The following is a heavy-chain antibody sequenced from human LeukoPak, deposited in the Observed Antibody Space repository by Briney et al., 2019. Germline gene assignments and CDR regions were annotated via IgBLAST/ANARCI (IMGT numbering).Heavy chain of an antibody. CDR2: INHSGST. V-gene: IGHV4-34*01. CDR1: GGSFSGYY. CDR3: ARGQKVVPAAMSYYYGMDV. Sequence: SETLSLTCAVYGGSFSGYYWSWIRQPPGKGLEWIGEINHSGSTNYNPSLKSRVTISVDTSKNQFSLKLSSVTAADTAVYYCARGQKVVPAAMSYYYGMDVLGQGTTVTVSS. D-gene: IGHD2-2*01. J-gene: IGHJ6*02.